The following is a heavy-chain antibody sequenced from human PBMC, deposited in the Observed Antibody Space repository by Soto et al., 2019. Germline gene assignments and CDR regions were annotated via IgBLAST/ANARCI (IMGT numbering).Heavy chain of an antibody. CDR2: ISNNGINT. CDR3: AREWSISVAAPGY. Sequence: PGGSLRLSCAASGFTFSTYTMYWVRQAPGKGLEWVAGISNNGINTHYADSVKGRFTISRDNSKNTLYVQRNSLRAEDTAVYYCAREWSISVAAPGYWGQGTLVTVSS. V-gene: IGHV3-30-3*01. J-gene: IGHJ4*02. CDR1: GFTFSTYT. D-gene: IGHD6-19*01.